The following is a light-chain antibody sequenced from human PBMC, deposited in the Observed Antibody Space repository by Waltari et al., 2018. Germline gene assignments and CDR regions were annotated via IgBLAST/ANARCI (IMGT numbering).Light chain of an antibody. CDR3: MQALHTPT. J-gene: IGKJ1*01. CDR1: QSLLHSNGYNY. V-gene: IGKV2-28*01. Sequence: DIVMTQSPLSLPVTPGKPASISCRSSQSLLHSNGYNYLDWYLQKPGQSPQLLIYLGSNRASVVPDRFSGSGSGTYFTLKISIVEAVDVGFYCCMQALHTPTFGQGTKVEIK. CDR2: LGS.